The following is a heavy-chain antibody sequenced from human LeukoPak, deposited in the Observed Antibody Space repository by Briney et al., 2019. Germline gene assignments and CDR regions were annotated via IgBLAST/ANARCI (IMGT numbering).Heavy chain of an antibody. CDR3: TTDWEYCSGGSCYFWNY. J-gene: IGHJ4*02. CDR2: IKSKTDGGTT. Sequence: GGSLRLSCAASGFTFSNAWMSWVRQAPGKGLEWVGRIKSKTDGGTTDYAAPVKGRFTISRDDSKNTLYLQMNSLKTEDTAVYYCTTDWEYCSGGSCYFWNYWGQGTLVTVSS. V-gene: IGHV3-15*01. D-gene: IGHD2-15*01. CDR1: GFTFSNAW.